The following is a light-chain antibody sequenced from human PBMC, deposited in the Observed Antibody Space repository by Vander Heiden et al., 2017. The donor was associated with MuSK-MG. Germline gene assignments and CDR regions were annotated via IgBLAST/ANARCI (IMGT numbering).Light chain of an antibody. CDR1: NIGHKT. Sequence: SDALTQPLSVSVALGQAARLTCGASNIGHKTVHGYQQKPGQAPLLLIHRDNNGPAGVPERFSGSNPGNPATLIITGVQVGDEADYFCQGGDNNSVLFGGGTRLTVL. CDR3: QGGDNNSVL. V-gene: IGLV3-9*02. CDR2: RDN. J-gene: IGLJ2*01.